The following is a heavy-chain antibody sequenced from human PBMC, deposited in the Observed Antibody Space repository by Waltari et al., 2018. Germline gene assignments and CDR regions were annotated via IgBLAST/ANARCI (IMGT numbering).Heavy chain of an antibody. CDR2: IYHSGST. Sequence: QVQLQESGPGLVKPSEPLSLTCTVSGYSISSGSYWGWLRQPPGKGLEWIGSIYHSGSTYYNPSLKSRVTISVDTSKNQFSLKLSSVTAADTAVYYCAKYSGYPYYFDYWGQGTLVTVSS. V-gene: IGHV4-38-2*02. J-gene: IGHJ4*02. CDR1: GYSISSGSY. CDR3: AKYSGYPYYFDY. D-gene: IGHD5-12*01.